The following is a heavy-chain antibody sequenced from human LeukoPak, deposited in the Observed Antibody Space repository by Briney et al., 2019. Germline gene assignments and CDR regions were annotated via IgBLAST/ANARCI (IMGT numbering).Heavy chain of an antibody. D-gene: IGHD2-15*01. V-gene: IGHV4-38-2*02. J-gene: IGHJ6*03. CDR3: ARVSNCSGGSCYSDVLYYYYMDV. CDR1: GGSISSYY. CDR2: IYHSGST. Sequence: SETLSLTCTVSGGSISSYYWSWIRQPPGKGLEWIGSIYHSGSTYYNPSLKSRVTISVDTSKNQFSLKLSSVTAADTAVYYCARVSNCSGGSCYSDVLYYYYMDVWGKGTTVTVSS.